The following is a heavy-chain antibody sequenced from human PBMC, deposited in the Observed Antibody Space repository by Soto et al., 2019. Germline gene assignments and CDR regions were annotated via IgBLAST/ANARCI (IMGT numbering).Heavy chain of an antibody. CDR1: GYTFTSYG. J-gene: IGHJ2*01. CDR3: AGRCSSTRWLDL. V-gene: IGHV1-18*01. Sequence: QVQLVQSGAEVKKPGASVKVSCKASGYTFTSYGICWVRQAPGQGLEWMGWISGYNGNTNYAQNLQGRVTMTTDTSTSTVYMELRSLRSDDTAVYYCAGRCSSTRWLDLWGRGTLVIVSS. CDR2: ISGYNGNT. D-gene: IGHD2-2*01.